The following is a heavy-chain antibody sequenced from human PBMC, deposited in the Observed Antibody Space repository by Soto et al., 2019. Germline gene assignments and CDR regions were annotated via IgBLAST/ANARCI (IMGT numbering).Heavy chain of an antibody. CDR1: GYTFTSYG. D-gene: IGHD6-13*01. Sequence: QVQLVQSGAEVKKPGASVKVSCKASGYTFTSYGISWVRQAPGQGLEWMGWISAYNRNKKYAQKLQGRVSMTTETSMSTDCMELRRLRSDDTAVYYCARDLGQQLFDYWGQGTLVTVSS. CDR2: ISAYNRNK. CDR3: ARDLGQQLFDY. V-gene: IGHV1-18*01. J-gene: IGHJ4*02.